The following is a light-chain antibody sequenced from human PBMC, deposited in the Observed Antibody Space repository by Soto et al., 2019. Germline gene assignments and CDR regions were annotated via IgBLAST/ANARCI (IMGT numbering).Light chain of an antibody. J-gene: IGKJ2*01. CDR2: GAS. V-gene: IGKV3-15*01. CDR1: QSVGTK. Sequence: IVMTQSPDTLAMSPGERATLSCRASQSVGTKLVWYQQKPGQAPSLLIYGASTRATGVPARFSGSGSGTEFTLTISSLQSEDVAVYFCQQYNDWPPMYTFGQGTKLEIK. CDR3: QQYNDWPPMYT.